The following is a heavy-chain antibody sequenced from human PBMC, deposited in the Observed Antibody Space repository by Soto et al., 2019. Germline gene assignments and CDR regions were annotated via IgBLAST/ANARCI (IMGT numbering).Heavy chain of an antibody. CDR2: IKNKANSYTT. V-gene: IGHV3-72*01. Sequence: GGSLRLSCAASGFTFSDHYMGWVRQAPGKGLEWVGRIKNKANSYTTEYAASVKGRFTISRADSKNSLYLQMDSLTTEDTAVYYLARRAVSLALDISGQGTMFTVS. J-gene: IGHJ3*02. CDR3: ARRAVSLALDI. CDR1: GFTFSDHY. D-gene: IGHD4-17*01.